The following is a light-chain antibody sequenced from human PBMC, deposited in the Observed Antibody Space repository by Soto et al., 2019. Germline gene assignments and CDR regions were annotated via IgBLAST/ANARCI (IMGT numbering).Light chain of an antibody. J-gene: IGLJ1*01. Sequence: QSVLTQPASMSGSPGQSITISCTGTSSDVGGYNYVSWYQQHPGKALKLMIYDVSNRPSGVSNRFSGSKSGNTASLTFSGLQAEDEADYYCSSYTSSSLYVFGTGTKLTVL. V-gene: IGLV2-14*01. CDR1: SSDVGGYNY. CDR2: DVS. CDR3: SSYTSSSLYV.